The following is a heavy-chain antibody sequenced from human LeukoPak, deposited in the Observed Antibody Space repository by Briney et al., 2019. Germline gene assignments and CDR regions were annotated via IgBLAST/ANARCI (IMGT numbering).Heavy chain of an antibody. CDR1: RLSFTTYA. J-gene: IGHJ4*02. Sequence: GGSLRLSCAASRLSFTTYAMTWVRQAPGKGMEWVSTISGSGGSTYYADSVKGRFTISRDNSKNTLYLQMNSLRAKDTAVYYCAKQGDDYGDPFFDYWGQGTLVTVSS. CDR2: ISGSGGST. D-gene: IGHD4-17*01. CDR3: AKQGDDYGDPFFDY. V-gene: IGHV3-23*01.